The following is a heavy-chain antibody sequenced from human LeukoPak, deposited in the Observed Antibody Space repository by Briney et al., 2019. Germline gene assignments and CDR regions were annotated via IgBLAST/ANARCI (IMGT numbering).Heavy chain of an antibody. CDR1: GFTFSSYA. D-gene: IGHD4-11*01. CDR2: ISYDGSNK. J-gene: IGHJ6*02. CDR3: ARGDYSNYVYGMDV. V-gene: IGHV3-30-3*01. Sequence: PGGSLRLSCAASGFTFSSYAMHWVRQAPGKGLEWVAVISYDGSNKYYADSVKGRFTISRDNSKNTLYLQMNSLRAEDTAVYYCARGDYSNYVYGMDVWGRGTTVTVSS.